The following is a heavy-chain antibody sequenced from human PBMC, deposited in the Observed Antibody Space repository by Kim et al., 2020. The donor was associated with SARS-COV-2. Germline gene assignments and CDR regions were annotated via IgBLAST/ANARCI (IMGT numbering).Heavy chain of an antibody. Sequence: MWYIDKRGRHPYNPSHKTRVTITVDTSKTQFALKLSSVTAADTAVYYCARGWDYRGQGTLVTVSS. CDR2: IDKRGRH. V-gene: IGHV4-59*09. CDR3: ARGWDY. J-gene: IGHJ4*02.